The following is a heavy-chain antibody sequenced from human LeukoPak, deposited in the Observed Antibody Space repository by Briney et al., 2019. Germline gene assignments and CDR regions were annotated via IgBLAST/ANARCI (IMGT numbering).Heavy chain of an antibody. J-gene: IGHJ5*01. CDR2: IIPIFRTT. CDR1: GGTFSNYA. Sequence: ASVKVSCKGSGGTFSNYAFSWVRQAPGQGLEWMGGIIPIFRTTNYAEQFQGRVTITTDESTNTAFLDLSSLRSEHTAVYYCAKDDGSATMGFDSWGQGTLVSVSS. D-gene: IGHD1-26*01. V-gene: IGHV1-69*05. CDR3: AKDDGSATMGFDS.